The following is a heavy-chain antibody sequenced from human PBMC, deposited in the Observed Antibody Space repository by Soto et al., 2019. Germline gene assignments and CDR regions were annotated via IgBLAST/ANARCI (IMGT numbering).Heavy chain of an antibody. CDR3: ASLPLTIFGVVKYDY. V-gene: IGHV3-48*01. CDR2: ISSSSSTI. J-gene: IGHJ4*02. CDR1: GFTFSSYS. Sequence: ESGGGLVQPGGSLRLSCAASGFTFSSYSMNWVRQAPGKGLEWVSYISSSSSTIYYADSVKGRFTISRDNAKNSLYLQMNSLRAEDTAVYYCASLPLTIFGVVKYDYWGQGTLVTVSS. D-gene: IGHD3-3*01.